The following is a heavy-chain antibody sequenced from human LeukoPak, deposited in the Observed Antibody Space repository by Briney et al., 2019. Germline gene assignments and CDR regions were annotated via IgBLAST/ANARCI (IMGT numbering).Heavy chain of an antibody. CDR2: IYYSGST. Sequence: PSETLSLTCTVSGGSISSYHWSWIRQPPGKGLEWIAYIYYSGSTNYNPSLKSRVTISVDTSKNQFSLKLSSVTAADTAVYYCARVGLDYYGSAADAFDIWGQGTMVTVSS. D-gene: IGHD3-10*01. CDR1: GGSISSYH. V-gene: IGHV4-59*08. CDR3: ARVGLDYYGSAADAFDI. J-gene: IGHJ3*02.